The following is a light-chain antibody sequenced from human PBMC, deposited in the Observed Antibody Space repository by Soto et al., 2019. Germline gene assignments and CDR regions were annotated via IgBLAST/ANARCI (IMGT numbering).Light chain of an antibody. CDR3: SSYTSSSLYL. CDR2: DVS. Sequence: QSALTKPPSVSGSPGQSITLSCTGTNNDVGGYESVSWYQQHAGRAPRPIIYDVSNRPSGGSGRFSGSKFGNTASLTISGLQADDEADYYCSSYTSSSLYLFGTGTKLTVL. CDR1: NNDVGGYES. J-gene: IGLJ1*01. V-gene: IGLV2-14*01.